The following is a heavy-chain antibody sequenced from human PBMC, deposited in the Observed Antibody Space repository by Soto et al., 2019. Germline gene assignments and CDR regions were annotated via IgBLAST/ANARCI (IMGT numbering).Heavy chain of an antibody. J-gene: IGHJ4*02. D-gene: IGHD1-26*01. Sequence: PSETLSLTCTVSGGSMTSSNWWNWVRQSPGKGLEWIGEAHHSGRTNYNPSLKSRVTISVDKSKNQFSLKLTSVTAVDTAVYYCARREIQGPIDDWGQGTRVTVAS. V-gene: IGHV4-4*02. CDR1: GGSMTSSNW. CDR2: AHHSGRT. CDR3: ARREIQGPIDD.